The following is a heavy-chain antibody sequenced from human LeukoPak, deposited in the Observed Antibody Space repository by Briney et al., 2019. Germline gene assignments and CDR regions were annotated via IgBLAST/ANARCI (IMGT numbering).Heavy chain of an antibody. J-gene: IGHJ4*02. CDR2: ISSDGSNK. D-gene: IGHD6-13*01. CDR1: GFTFSDYA. CDR3: ARARGNTYSSSWCDY. V-gene: IGHV3-30*04. Sequence: QPGGSLRLSYAASGFTFSDYAMHWVRQAPGKGLEWVAVISSDGSNKHSRDSVRGRFTISRDNSKNTLLLQMNSLRAEDTAVYYCARARGNTYSSSWCDYWGQGTLVTVSS.